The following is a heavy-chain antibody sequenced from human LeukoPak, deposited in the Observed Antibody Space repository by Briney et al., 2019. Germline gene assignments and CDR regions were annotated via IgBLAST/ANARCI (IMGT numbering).Heavy chain of an antibody. CDR1: GFTVSSNY. V-gene: IGHV3-69-1*01. D-gene: IGHD3-10*01. CDR2: ISSSSTI. J-gene: IGHJ6*03. Sequence: GGSLRLSCAASGFTVSSNYMSWVRQAPGKGLEWVSYISSSSTIYYADSVKGRFTISRDNAKNSLYLQMNSLRAEDTAVYSCAKDSAFYYIDVWGKGTTVIISS. CDR3: AKDSAFYYIDV.